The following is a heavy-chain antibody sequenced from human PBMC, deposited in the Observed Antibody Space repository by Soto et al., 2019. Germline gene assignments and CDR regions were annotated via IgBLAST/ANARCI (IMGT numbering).Heavy chain of an antibody. CDR2: ITDNGGDA. CDR1: GLTFGSRA. CDR3: ARGSTESYPGSRIFDF. V-gene: IGHV3-23*01. D-gene: IGHD3-10*01. Sequence: GGSLRLSCVASGLTFGSRAVSWVRQAPGEGLQWVATITDNGGDAKYADSVRGRFVISRDNSKKTLYLQMTSLTAEDSAMYFCARGSTESYPGSRIFDFWGRGTLVTVSS. J-gene: IGHJ4*02.